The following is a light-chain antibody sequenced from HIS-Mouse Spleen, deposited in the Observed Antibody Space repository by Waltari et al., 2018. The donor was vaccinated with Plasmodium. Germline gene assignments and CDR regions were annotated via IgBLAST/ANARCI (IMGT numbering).Light chain of an antibody. Sequence: QSALTQPASVSGSPGHSITISCSVTSSAVGRYNLVPWYQQHPGKAPKLMIYEGSKRPSGVSNRFSGSKSGNTASLTISGLQAEDEADYYCCSYAGSSTWVFGGGTKLTVL. V-gene: IGLV2-23*01. CDR2: EGS. J-gene: IGLJ3*02. CDR3: CSYAGSSTWV. CDR1: SSAVGRYNL.